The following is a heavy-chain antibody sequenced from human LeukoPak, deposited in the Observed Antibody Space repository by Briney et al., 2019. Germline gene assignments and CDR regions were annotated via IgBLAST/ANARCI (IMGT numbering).Heavy chain of an antibody. Sequence: PGRSLRLSCAAFGFTFSSYGIHWVRQAPGKGLEWVAVISYDETNVYYADSVKGRFTISRDNSKSTVYLQMNSLRAEDTAVYYCAKGVAVAGTYYYGMDVWGQGTTVTVSS. CDR1: GFTFSSYG. V-gene: IGHV3-30*18. D-gene: IGHD6-19*01. CDR2: ISYDETNV. J-gene: IGHJ6*02. CDR3: AKGVAVAGTYYYGMDV.